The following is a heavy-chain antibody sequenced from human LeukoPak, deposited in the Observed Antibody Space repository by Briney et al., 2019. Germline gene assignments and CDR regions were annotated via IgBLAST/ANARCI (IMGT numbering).Heavy chain of an antibody. Sequence: PSETLSLTCTVSGDSISSGSFYWGWIRQPPGKGLEWIGSIYYSGSTYYNPSLKSRVTISVDTSKNQFSLKLSSVTAADTAVYYCARHVVNSGWYGYYYYMDVWGKGTTVTVSS. V-gene: IGHV4-39*01. D-gene: IGHD6-19*01. CDR2: IYYSGST. CDR3: ARHVVNSGWYGYYYYMDV. J-gene: IGHJ6*03. CDR1: GDSISSGSFY.